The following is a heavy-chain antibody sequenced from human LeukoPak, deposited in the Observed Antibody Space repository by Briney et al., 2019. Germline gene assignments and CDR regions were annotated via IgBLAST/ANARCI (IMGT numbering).Heavy chain of an antibody. CDR2: IYHSGST. CDR3: ARVRGNTAPLGGYFDY. D-gene: IGHD3-10*01. J-gene: IGHJ4*02. V-gene: IGHV4-38-2*02. CDR1: GYSISSGYY. Sequence: SETLSLTCTVSGYSISSGYYWGWIRQPPGKGLEWIGSIYHSGSTYYNPSLKSRVTISVDTSKNQFSLKLSSVTAADTAVYYCARVRGNTAPLGGYFDYWGQGTLVTVSS.